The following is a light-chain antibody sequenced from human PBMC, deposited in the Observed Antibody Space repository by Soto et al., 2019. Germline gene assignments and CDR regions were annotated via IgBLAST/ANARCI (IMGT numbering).Light chain of an antibody. CDR1: SSNIGSNY. CDR3: TSYTSSNTQV. CDR2: RNN. V-gene: IGLV1-47*01. J-gene: IGLJ3*02. Sequence: QSVLTQPPSASGTPGQRVTISCSGSSSNIGSNYVYWYHQLPGTAPKLVIYRNNQRPSGVPDRISGSKSGTSASLAISGLRSEDEADYYCTSYTSSNTQVFGAGTKVTVL.